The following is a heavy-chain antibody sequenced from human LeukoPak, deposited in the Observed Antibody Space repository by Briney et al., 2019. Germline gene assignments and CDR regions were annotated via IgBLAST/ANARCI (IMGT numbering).Heavy chain of an antibody. CDR1: GLNLDDSA. CDR2: ISAGGGST. J-gene: IGHJ4*02. V-gene: IGHV3-43*02. CDR3: AKESGKFDY. Sequence: GGSLRLSCVASGLNLDDSAMHWVRQAPGKGLEWVSLISAGGGSTFSADSVKGRFSISRDNSKNSLYLQMNSLRSEDTAMYYCAKESGKFDYWGQGTLVAVSS.